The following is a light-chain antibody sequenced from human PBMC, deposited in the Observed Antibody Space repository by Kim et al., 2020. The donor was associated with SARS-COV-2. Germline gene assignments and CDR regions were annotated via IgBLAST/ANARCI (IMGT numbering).Light chain of an antibody. CDR3: QVWDTSTDYVV. Sequence: SYELTQPPSVSLAPGQTAKITCGGDDIGTRSVHWYKQQPGQAPVLVVYDNSARPSGTPGRFSGSNSGNTATLTISRVEAGDEADYYCQVWDTSTDYVVFGGGTQLTVL. CDR2: DNS. J-gene: IGLJ3*02. CDR1: DIGTRS. V-gene: IGLV3-21*02.